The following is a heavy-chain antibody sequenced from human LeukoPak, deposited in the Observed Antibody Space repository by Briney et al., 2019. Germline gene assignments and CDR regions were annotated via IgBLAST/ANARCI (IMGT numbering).Heavy chain of an antibody. CDR3: ARRIGYSSGHSAVHYFDY. CDR1: GFTFSTYW. V-gene: IGHV3-74*01. CDR2: INSGGDDT. D-gene: IGHD6-19*01. J-gene: IGHJ4*02. Sequence: PGGSLRLSCAASGFTFSTYWMHWVRQAPGKGLVWVSLINSGGDDTRYADSVKGRFTISRDSAKNTLYLQMNSLRAEDTAVYYCARRIGYSSGHSAVHYFDYWGQGTLVTVSS.